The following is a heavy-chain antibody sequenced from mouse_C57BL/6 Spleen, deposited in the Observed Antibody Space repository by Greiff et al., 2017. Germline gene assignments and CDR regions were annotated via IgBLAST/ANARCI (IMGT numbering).Heavy chain of an antibody. V-gene: IGHV5-4*01. CDR2: ISDGGSYT. D-gene: IGHD2-3*01. J-gene: IGHJ4*01. Sequence: EVQVVESGGGLVKPGGSLKLSCAASGFTFSSYAMSWVRQTPEKRLEWVATISDGGSYTYYPANVKGRFTISRDNAKNNLYLQMSHLKSEDTAMYYCASPYDGYYDYAMDYWGQGTSVTVSS. CDR1: GFTFSSYA. CDR3: ASPYDGYYDYAMDY.